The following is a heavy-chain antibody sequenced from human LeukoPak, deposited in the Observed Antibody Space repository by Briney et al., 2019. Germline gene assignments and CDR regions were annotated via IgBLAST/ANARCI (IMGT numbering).Heavy chain of an antibody. D-gene: IGHD3-10*01. J-gene: IGHJ4*02. CDR1: GYTFTSYD. CDR3: ARDGDYYGSGDQGY. V-gene: IGHV1-8*01. CDR2: MNPNSGNT. Sequence: ASVKVSCKASGYTFTSYDINWVRQATGQGLEWMGWMNPNSGNTGYAQKFQGRVTMTRNTSISTAYMELSSLRAEDTAVYYCARDGDYYGSGDQGYWGQGTLVTVSS.